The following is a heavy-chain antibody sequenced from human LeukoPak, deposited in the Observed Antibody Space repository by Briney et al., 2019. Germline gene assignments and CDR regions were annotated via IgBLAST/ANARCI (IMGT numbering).Heavy chain of an antibody. CDR1: GFTFSSYA. CDR2: FSGSGGST. D-gene: IGHD3-10*01. CDR3: AKGNHYYGSGSYSSFDY. J-gene: IGHJ4*02. Sequence: PGGSLRLSCAASGFTFSSYAMSRVRQAPGKGLEWVSAFSGSGGSTYYADSVKGRFTISRDNSKNTLYLQMNSLRAEDTAVYYCAKGNHYYGSGSYSSFDYWGQGTLVTVSS. V-gene: IGHV3-23*01.